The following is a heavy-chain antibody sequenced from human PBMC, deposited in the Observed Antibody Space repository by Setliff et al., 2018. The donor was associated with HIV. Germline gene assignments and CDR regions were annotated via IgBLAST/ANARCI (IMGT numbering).Heavy chain of an antibody. Sequence: ASVKVSCKASGYTFTNYCIHWVRQAPGQGLEWLGMFNPSGGSTAYAQRFQGRVTITADESTNTAYMELSSLISEDTALYYCAKGPPLVISLPDFWGQGTLVTVSS. CDR3: AKGPPLVISLPDF. J-gene: IGHJ4*02. CDR2: FNPSGGST. CDR1: GYTFTNYC. V-gene: IGHV1-46*01. D-gene: IGHD3-9*01.